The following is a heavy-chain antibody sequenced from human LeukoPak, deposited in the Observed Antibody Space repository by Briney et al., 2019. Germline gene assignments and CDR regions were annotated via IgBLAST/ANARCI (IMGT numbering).Heavy chain of an antibody. CDR1: GYTFTGYY. Sequence: GASVKVSCKASGYTFTGYYMHWVRQAPGQGLEWMGWINPNSGGTNYAQKFQGRVTMTRDTSISTAYMELSRLRSDDTAVYYCARAGRIAARLQGRDYWGQGTLVTVSS. CDR2: INPNSGGT. V-gene: IGHV1-2*02. J-gene: IGHJ4*02. CDR3: ARAGRIAARLQGRDY. D-gene: IGHD6-6*01.